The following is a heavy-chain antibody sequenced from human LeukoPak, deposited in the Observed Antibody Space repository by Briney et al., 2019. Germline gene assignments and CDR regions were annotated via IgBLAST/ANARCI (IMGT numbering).Heavy chain of an antibody. CDR2: ITPFNGNT. D-gene: IGHD2-2*01. V-gene: IGHV1-45*02. CDR1: GYTFTYRY. CDR3: AASSTTSPFSIDY. J-gene: IGHJ4*02. Sequence: SVKVSCKASGYTFTYRYLHWVRQAPGQALEWMGWITPFNGNTNYAQKFQDRVTITRDRSMSTAYMELSSLRSEDTAMYYCAASSTTSPFSIDYWGQGNLVTVSS.